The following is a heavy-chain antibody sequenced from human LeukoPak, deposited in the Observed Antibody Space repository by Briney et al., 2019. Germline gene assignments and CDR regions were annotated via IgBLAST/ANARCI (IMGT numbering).Heavy chain of an antibody. CDR1: GYTFTSYG. V-gene: IGHV1-2*02. CDR2: INPNSGGT. CDR3: AREFGEGDK. D-gene: IGHD3-10*01. Sequence: ASVKVSCKASGYTFTSYGISWVRQAPGQGLEWMGWINPNSGGTNYAQKFRGRVTMTRDTSITTVYLELSSLRADDTAVYYCAREFGEGDKWGQGALVTVSS. J-gene: IGHJ4*02.